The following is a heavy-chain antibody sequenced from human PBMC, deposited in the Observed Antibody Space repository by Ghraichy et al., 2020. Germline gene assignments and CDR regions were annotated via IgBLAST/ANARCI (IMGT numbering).Heavy chain of an antibody. CDR2: INHSGST. CDR3: ARVNHHLNRYNWNSGGMDV. Sequence: SETLSLTCAVYGGSFSGYYWSWIRQPPGKGLEWIGEINHSGSTNYNPSLKSRVTISVDTSKNQFSLKLSSVTAADTAVYYCARVNHHLNRYNWNSGGMDVWGQGTTVTVSS. V-gene: IGHV4-34*01. D-gene: IGHD1/OR15-1a*01. J-gene: IGHJ6*02. CDR1: GGSFSGYY.